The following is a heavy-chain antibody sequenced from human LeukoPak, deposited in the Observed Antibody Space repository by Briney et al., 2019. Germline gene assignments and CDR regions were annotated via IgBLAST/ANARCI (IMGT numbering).Heavy chain of an antibody. CDR1: GFTFSSYG. CDR3: ARGIAARPSPLGWFDP. D-gene: IGHD6-6*01. Sequence: GRSLRLSCAASGFTFSSYGMHWVRQAPGKGLEWVAVISYDGSNKYYADSVKGRFTISRDNAKNTLYLQMNSLRAEDTAVYYCARGIAARPSPLGWFDPWGQGTLVTVSS. CDR2: ISYDGSNK. J-gene: IGHJ5*02. V-gene: IGHV3-30*03.